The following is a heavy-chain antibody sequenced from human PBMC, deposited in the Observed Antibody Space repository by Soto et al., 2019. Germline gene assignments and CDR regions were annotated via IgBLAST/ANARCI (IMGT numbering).Heavy chain of an antibody. J-gene: IGHJ3*02. Sequence: QVQLQESGPGLVKPSQTLSLTCTVSGGSISSGGYYWSWIRQHPGKGLEWIGYIYYSGRTYYNPSLMSRVTISVDTSKNQCSLKLSTVTAADTAVYYCARDDGSGGAFDIWGQGTMVTVSS. V-gene: IGHV4-31*03. CDR1: GGSISSGGYY. D-gene: IGHD1-26*01. CDR2: IYYSGRT. CDR3: ARDDGSGGAFDI.